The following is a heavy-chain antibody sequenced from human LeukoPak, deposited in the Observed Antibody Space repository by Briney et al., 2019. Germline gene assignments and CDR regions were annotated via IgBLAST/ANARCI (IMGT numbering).Heavy chain of an antibody. D-gene: IGHD6-13*01. Sequence: ASVKVSCKASGYTFTSYGISWVRQAPGQGLEWVGWISAYNGNTNYAQKLQGRVTMTTDTSTSTAYMELRSLRSDDTAVYYCARSSGAAGSGVAMGAGDYWGQGPLVPVSS. V-gene: IGHV1-18*01. J-gene: IGHJ4*02. CDR2: ISAYNGNT. CDR3: ARSSGAAGSGVAMGAGDY. CDR1: GYTFTSYG.